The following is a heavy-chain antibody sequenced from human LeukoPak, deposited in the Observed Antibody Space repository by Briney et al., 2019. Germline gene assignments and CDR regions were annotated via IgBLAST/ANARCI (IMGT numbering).Heavy chain of an antibody. V-gene: IGHV3-23*01. CDR2: ISGSGGST. D-gene: IGHD3-22*01. CDR3: AKGRVVIVVAQTDY. Sequence: GGSLRLSCAASGFTFSSYAMSWVRQAPGKGLEWVSAISGSGGSTYYADSVKDRFTISRDNSKNTPYLQMNSLRAEDTAVYYCAKGRVVIVVAQTDYCGQGTLVTVSS. J-gene: IGHJ4*02. CDR1: GFTFSSYA.